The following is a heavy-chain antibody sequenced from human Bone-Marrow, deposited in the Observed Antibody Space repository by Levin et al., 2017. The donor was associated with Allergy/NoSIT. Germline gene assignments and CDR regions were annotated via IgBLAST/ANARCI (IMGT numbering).Heavy chain of an antibody. J-gene: IGHJ4*02. Sequence: GGSLRLSCAASGFPFSRDWMHWVRQAPGKGLVWVSCIYGDGSSPTYADSVKGRFTISRDNGKNSLYLQMDSLRAEDSGLYYCATLDEPPALNRIFEYWGQGALVIVSS. CDR2: IYGDGSSP. D-gene: IGHD1-14*01. CDR3: ATLDEPPALNRIFEY. V-gene: IGHV3-74*01. CDR1: GFPFSRDW.